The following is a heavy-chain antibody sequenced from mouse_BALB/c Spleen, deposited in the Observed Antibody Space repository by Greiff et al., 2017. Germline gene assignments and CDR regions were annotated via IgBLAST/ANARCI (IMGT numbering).Heavy chain of an antibody. V-gene: IGHV5-15*02. J-gene: IGHJ4*01. CDR3: ARDRGSYYAMDY. D-gene: IGHD3-1*01. CDR2: ISNLAYSI. Sequence: EVKLMESGGGLVQPGGSRKLSCAASGFTFSDYGMAWVRQAPGKGPEWVAFISNLAYSIYYADTVTGRFTISRENAKNTLYLEMSSLRSEDTAMYYCARDRGSYYAMDYWGQGTSVTVSS. CDR1: GFTFSDYG.